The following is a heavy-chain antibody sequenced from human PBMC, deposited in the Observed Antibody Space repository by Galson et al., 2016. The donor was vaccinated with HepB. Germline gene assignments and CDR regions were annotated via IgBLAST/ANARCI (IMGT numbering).Heavy chain of an antibody. Sequence: SLRLSCAASGFTFSSFSMHWVRQAPGKGLEWLSYITSSSSTIYYADSVRGRFTISRDNAKKSLYLQMNSLRDEDTAVYYCARGYDSGAYYFDYWGQGTLVTVSS. CDR3: ARGYDSGAYYFDY. CDR2: ITSSSSTI. J-gene: IGHJ4*02. CDR1: GFTFSSFS. D-gene: IGHD3-22*01. V-gene: IGHV3-48*02.